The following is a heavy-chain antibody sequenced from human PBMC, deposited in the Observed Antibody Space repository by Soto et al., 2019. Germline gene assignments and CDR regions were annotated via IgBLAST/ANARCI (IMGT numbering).Heavy chain of an antibody. Sequence: GSLSLSCAASGFSFRTYWTNWVRPAPGKGLEWVAKINQDGSVKYYVDSGRGRFTISRDNAKNSLFLRMNSVRAEDTALYYWVRFPFFYAGVQGYWGQGTLVTVSS. CDR3: VRFPFFYAGVQGY. CDR2: INQDGSVK. V-gene: IGHV3-7*01. CDR1: GFSFRTYW. J-gene: IGHJ4*02. D-gene: IGHD2-8*01.